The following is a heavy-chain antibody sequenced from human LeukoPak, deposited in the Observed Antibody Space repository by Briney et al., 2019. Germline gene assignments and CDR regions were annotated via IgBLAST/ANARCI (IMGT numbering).Heavy chain of an antibody. CDR3: AKDYYDSSGYYY. V-gene: IGHV3-23*01. CDR1: GFILRNYA. D-gene: IGHD3-22*01. J-gene: IGHJ4*02. Sequence: GGSLRLSCAPSGFILRNYAMSWVRQAPGKGLEWVSAISGSGGSTYYADSVKGRFTISRDNSKNTLYLQMNSLRAEDTAVYYCAKDYYDSSGYYYWGQGTLVTVSS. CDR2: ISGSGGST.